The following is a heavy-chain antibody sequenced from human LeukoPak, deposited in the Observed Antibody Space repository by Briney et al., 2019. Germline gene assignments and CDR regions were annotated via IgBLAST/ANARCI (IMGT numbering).Heavy chain of an antibody. V-gene: IGHV5-51*01. J-gene: IGHJ4*02. D-gene: IGHD3-10*01. CDR2: IYPGDSDT. CDR3: ARHSEILWFGELLYSGSDY. CDR1: GYSFTSYW. Sequence: GESLKISCKGSGYSFTSYWIGWVRQMPGKGLEWMGIIYPGDSDTRYSPSFQGQVTISADKSISTAYLQWSSLKASDTAMYYCARHSEILWFGELLYSGSDYWGQETLVTVSS.